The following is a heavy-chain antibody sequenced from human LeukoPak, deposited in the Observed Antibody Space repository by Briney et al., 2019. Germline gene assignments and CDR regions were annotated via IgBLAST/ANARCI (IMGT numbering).Heavy chain of an antibody. J-gene: IGHJ4*02. CDR2: INHSGST. Sequence: SETLSLTCAVYGGSFSGYYWRWIRQPPGKGLEWIGEINHSGSTNYNPSLKSRVTISVDTSKNQFSLKLSSVTAADTAVYYCARQAAAGIDSFDYWGQGTLVTVSS. V-gene: IGHV4-34*01. CDR3: ARQAAAGIDSFDY. D-gene: IGHD6-13*01. CDR1: GGSFSGYY.